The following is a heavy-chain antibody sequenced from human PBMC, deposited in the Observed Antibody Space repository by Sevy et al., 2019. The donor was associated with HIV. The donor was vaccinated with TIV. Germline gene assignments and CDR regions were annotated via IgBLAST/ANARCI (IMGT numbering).Heavy chain of an antibody. Sequence: GGSLRLSCAASGFTFSSYEMHWVRQAPGKGLKWVSYISSSGSTIYYADSVKGRFTISRDNAKNSLYLQMNTLRAEDTAVYYCARAGGPTGLDYWGQGTLVTVSS. J-gene: IGHJ4*02. V-gene: IGHV3-48*03. CDR2: ISSSGSTI. CDR3: ARAGGPTGLDY. D-gene: IGHD4-17*01. CDR1: GFTFSSYE.